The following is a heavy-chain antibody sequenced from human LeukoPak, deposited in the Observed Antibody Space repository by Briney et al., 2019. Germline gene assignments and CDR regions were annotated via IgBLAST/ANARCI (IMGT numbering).Heavy chain of an antibody. J-gene: IGHJ4*02. D-gene: IGHD1-26*01. CDR3: AKRVNIVGGYFDY. CDR2: ISGSGSGGNT. Sequence: GGSLRLSCAASGVTLSSYAMSWARQAPGKGLEWVSGISGSGSGGNTYYADSVKGRFTISRDNSKNTLYLQMNSLRAEDTAVYYCAKRVNIVGGYFDYWGQGTLVTVSS. CDR1: GVTLSSYA. V-gene: IGHV3-23*01.